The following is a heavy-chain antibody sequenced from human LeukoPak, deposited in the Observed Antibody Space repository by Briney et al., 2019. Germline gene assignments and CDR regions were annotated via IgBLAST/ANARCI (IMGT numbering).Heavy chain of an antibody. Sequence: PGGSLRLSCAASGFSVGNYYMSWVRQAPGKGLEWVSIIYSSGSTCYPDSVKGRFTISRDNSKNTLYLQMTSLRHEDTAVYYCAKNYGDFWGQGTLVTVSS. CDR1: GFSVGNYY. CDR2: IYSSGST. V-gene: IGHV3-53*01. J-gene: IGHJ4*02. CDR3: AKNYGDF.